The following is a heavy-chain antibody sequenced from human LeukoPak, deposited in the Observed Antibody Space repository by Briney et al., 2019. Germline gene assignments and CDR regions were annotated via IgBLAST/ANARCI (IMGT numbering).Heavy chain of an antibody. D-gene: IGHD3-10*01. J-gene: IGHJ5*02. CDR2: IYYSGST. CDR1: GGSISSYY. V-gene: IGHV4-59*04. Sequence: PSETLSLTCTVSGGSISSYYWSWIRQPPGKGLEWIGYIYYSGSTYYNPSLKSRVTIPVDTSKNQFSLKLSSVTAADTAVYYCARLLMFYGSGSYYFGNWFDPWGQGTLVTVSS. CDR3: ARLLMFYGSGSYYFGNWFDP.